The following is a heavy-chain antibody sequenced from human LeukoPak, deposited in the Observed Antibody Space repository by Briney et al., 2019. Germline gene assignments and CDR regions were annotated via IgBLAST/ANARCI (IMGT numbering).Heavy chain of an antibody. V-gene: IGHV3-43*02. J-gene: IGHJ4*02. Sequence: GGSLRLSCAASGFTFSSYAMSWVRQAPGKGLEWVSLISGDGGSTYYADSVKGRFTISRDNSKNSLYLQMNSLRTEDTALYYCAKDMSSSGWYSSDYWGQGTLVTVSS. CDR3: AKDMSSSGWYSSDY. CDR2: ISGDGGST. D-gene: IGHD6-19*01. CDR1: GFTFSSYA.